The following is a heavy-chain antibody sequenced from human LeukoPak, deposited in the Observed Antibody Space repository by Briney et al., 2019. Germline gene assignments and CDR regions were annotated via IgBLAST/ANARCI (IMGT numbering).Heavy chain of an antibody. Sequence: ASVKVSCKASGYTFTSYDINWVRQATGQGLEWMGWMNPNSGNTGYAQKFQGRVTMTRNTSISTAYMELSSLRSEDTAVYYCARSPPGSVFRAFDIWGQGTMVTVSS. V-gene: IGHV1-8*01. D-gene: IGHD5/OR15-5a*01. J-gene: IGHJ3*02. CDR1: GYTFTSYD. CDR3: ARSPPGSVFRAFDI. CDR2: MNPNSGNT.